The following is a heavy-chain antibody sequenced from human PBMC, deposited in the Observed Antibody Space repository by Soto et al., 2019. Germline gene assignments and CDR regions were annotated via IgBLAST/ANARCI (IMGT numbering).Heavy chain of an antibody. CDR1: GYTFTSYG. CDR2: ISAYNGNT. CDR3: ARESPFNVVVPPEGFYGMDV. Sequence: ASVKVSCKASGYTFTSYGISWVRQAPGQGLEWMGWISAYNGNTNYAQKLQGRVTMTTDTSTSTAYMELRSLRSDDTAVYYCARESPFNVVVPPEGFYGMDVRGQGTTVAVSS. V-gene: IGHV1-18*01. D-gene: IGHD2-15*01. J-gene: IGHJ6*02.